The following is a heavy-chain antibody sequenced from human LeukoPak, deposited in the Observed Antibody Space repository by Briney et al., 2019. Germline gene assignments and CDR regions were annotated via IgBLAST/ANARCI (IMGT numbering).Heavy chain of an antibody. CDR1: GFTFSDYY. D-gene: IGHD5-12*01. V-gene: IGHV3-11*01. J-gene: IGHJ4*02. CDR3: AKESGNDWAHFDY. Sequence: KPGGSLRLSCAASGFTFSDYYMSWIRQAPGKGLEWVSYISSSGNSIYYADSVKGRFTVSRDNAKNSLYLQMNSLRAEETAVYYCAKESGNDWAHFDYWGQGTLVSVSS. CDR2: ISSSGNSI.